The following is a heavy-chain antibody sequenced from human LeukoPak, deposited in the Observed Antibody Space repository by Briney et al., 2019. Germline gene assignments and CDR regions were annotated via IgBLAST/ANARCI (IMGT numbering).Heavy chain of an antibody. D-gene: IGHD3-16*01. V-gene: IGHV3-30*04. CDR2: ISYDGSNK. Sequence: GGSLRLSCAASGFTFSSYAMHWVRQAPGKGLEWVAVISYDGSNKYYADSVKGRFTISRDNSKNTLYLQMNSLRAEDTAVYYCAKRGGVDYWGQGTLVTVSS. J-gene: IGHJ4*02. CDR1: GFTFSSYA. CDR3: AKRGGVDY.